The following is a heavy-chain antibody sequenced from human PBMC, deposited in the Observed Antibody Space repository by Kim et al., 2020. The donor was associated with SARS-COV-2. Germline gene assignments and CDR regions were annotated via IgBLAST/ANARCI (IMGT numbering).Heavy chain of an antibody. Sequence: TYYEDSVKGRFTISKDNSKNTVYLQMNRLRAEDTAVYYCAKGYNGYLDCWGQGTLVTVSS. D-gene: IGHD5-12*01. CDR3: AKGYNGYLDC. J-gene: IGHJ4*02. CDR2: T. V-gene: IGHV3-23*01.